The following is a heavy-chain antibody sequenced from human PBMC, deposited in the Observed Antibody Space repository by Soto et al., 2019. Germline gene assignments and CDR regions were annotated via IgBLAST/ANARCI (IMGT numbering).Heavy chain of an antibody. J-gene: IGHJ5*02. Sequence: SETLSLTCTVSGGSFSSYCCTWVRKSAGRGLEWIGRVYPSGSTTYNPSLKSRLTMSVDTSKNQFSLRLTSVTAADTAVYYCATGRSEVVPGAMDTWGRGTLVTVSS. D-gene: IGHD2-2*01. CDR3: ATGRSEVVPGAMDT. V-gene: IGHV4-4*07. CDR2: VYPSGST. CDR1: GGSFSSYC.